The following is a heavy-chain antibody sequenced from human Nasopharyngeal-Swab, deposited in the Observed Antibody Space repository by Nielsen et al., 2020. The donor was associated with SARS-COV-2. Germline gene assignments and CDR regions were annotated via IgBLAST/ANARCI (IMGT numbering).Heavy chain of an antibody. Sequence: LKISCAASGFTFSSYWISWVRQAPGKGMEWVANIKQDGSGKYYVDSVKGRFTISRDNAKNSLYLQMNSLRAEDTAVYYCARVLGRVTMVRGSLDYWGQGTLVTVSS. J-gene: IGHJ4*02. CDR1: GFTFSSYW. CDR3: ARVLGRVTMVRGSLDY. CDR2: IKQDGSGK. D-gene: IGHD3-10*01. V-gene: IGHV3-7*03.